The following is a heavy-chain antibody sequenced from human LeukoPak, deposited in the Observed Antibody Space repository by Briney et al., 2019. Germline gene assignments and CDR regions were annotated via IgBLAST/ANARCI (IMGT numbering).Heavy chain of an antibody. CDR3: TREVRSAWASFDP. CDR1: GYSISSGYY. Sequence: SETLSLTCTVSGYSISSGYYWGWIRQPPGKGLEWIGSIHYSARIYYNPSLKSRLTISPDTSKNQFSLKLTSVTAADTPVYYCTREVRSAWASFDPWGQGTLVIVSS. V-gene: IGHV4-38-2*02. D-gene: IGHD1-26*01. CDR2: IHYSARI. J-gene: IGHJ5*02.